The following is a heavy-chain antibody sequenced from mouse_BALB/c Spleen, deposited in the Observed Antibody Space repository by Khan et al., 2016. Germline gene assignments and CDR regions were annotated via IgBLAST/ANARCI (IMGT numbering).Heavy chain of an antibody. CDR3: ARYSTTVVAPLDY. V-gene: IGHV1-4*01. D-gene: IGHD1-1*01. J-gene: IGHJ2*01. CDR1: GYSFTSYT. CDR2: INPSSSYT. Sequence: QVQLQQSGAELARPGASVKMSCKASGYSFTSYTMHWVKQRPGQGLEWLGFINPSSSYTNYNQNFKDKATLTADKSSSTAYMPLSSLTSEDSAVYFCARYSTTVVAPLDYWGHGTTLTVSS.